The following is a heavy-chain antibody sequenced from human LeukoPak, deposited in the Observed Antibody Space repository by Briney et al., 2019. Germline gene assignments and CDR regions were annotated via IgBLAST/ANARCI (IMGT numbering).Heavy chain of an antibody. CDR1: GDIVSSNSAA. D-gene: IGHD2-2*01. V-gene: IGHV6-1*01. CDR3: ARGGCSSTSCRRYFDY. Sequence: SQTLSLTCALSGDIVSSNSAAWHWIRQSPSRGLEWLERTYYKSKLYNDYAVSVKSRMTINPDTSKSHFSLQLNSVTPEDTAVYYCARGGCSSTSCRRYFDYWGQGTLVTVSS. J-gene: IGHJ4*02. CDR2: TYYKSKLYN.